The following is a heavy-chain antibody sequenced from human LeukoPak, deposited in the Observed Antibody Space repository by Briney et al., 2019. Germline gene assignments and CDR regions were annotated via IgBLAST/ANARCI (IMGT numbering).Heavy chain of an antibody. J-gene: IGHJ4*02. CDR1: GFTFSSYS. D-gene: IGHD1-20*01. CDR2: IGSNPTTI. Sequence: GGSLRLSCEASGFTFSSYSMNWVRQAPGKGLEWVSFIGSNPTTIYYADSVKGRFTISRDNAKNSLYLQMNVLGAEDTALYYCARHNWNGRDFYFDNWGQGTLVTVSS. CDR3: ARHNWNGRDFYFDN. V-gene: IGHV3-48*01.